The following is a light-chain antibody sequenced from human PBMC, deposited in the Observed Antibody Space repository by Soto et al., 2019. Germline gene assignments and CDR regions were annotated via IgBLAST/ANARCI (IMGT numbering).Light chain of an antibody. CDR1: QSVTNSY. CDR3: QRYGTSPPP. CDR2: GAS. J-gene: IGKJ2*01. V-gene: IGKV3-20*01. Sequence: EIVLTQSPGTLSLSPGERATLSCRASQSVTNSYLAWYQQKPGQAPRLLIYGASSRATGIPDRFSGSAAGTEFTLTIRRLEPEDFAVYYCQRYGTSPPPFGQGTKLEIK.